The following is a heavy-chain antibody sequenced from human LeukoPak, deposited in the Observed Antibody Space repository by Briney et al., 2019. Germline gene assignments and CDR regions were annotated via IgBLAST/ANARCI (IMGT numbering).Heavy chain of an antibody. CDR1: GGSISSYY. J-gene: IGHJ4*02. V-gene: IGHV4-59*12. D-gene: IGHD3-22*01. Sequence: SETLSLTCTVSGGSISSYYWSWIRQPPGKGLEWIGYIYYSGGTNYNPSLKSRVTISVDTSKNQFSLKLSSVTAADTAVYYCARAADYYDSSGYLGEYYFDYWGQGTLVTVSS. CDR3: ARAADYYDSSGYLGEYYFDY. CDR2: IYYSGGT.